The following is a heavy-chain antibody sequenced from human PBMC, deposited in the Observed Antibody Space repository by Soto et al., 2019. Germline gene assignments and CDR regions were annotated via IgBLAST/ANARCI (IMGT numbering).Heavy chain of an antibody. CDR2: IWYDGSNK. D-gene: IGHD3-10*01. CDR3: ARDPDYYASAGSPY. CDR1: GFTFSSYG. Sequence: GGSLSLSCAASGFTFSSYGMHWVRQAPGKGLEWVAVIWYDGSNKYYADSVKGRFTISRDNSNNTLYLQMNSLRAEDTAVYFCARDPDYYASAGSPYWGKGTLVPVS. V-gene: IGHV3-33*01. J-gene: IGHJ4*02.